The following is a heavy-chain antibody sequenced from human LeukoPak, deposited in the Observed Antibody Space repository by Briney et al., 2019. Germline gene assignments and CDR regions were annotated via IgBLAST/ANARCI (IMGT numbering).Heavy chain of an antibody. CDR3: ARNKRGFWRGRRCSSGGGGINWFDA. D-gene: IGHD3-3*01. J-gene: IGHJ5*02. Sequence: PSETLSLTCTVSGDSVNSGTYYWSWIRQPPGKGLEWIGYIYYSGSTDYNPSLKSRATISLDASKNQFSLKLTSVTAADTTVYYCARNKRGFWRGRRCSSGGGGINWFDAWGRGTLVIVSS. CDR1: GDSVNSGTYY. V-gene: IGHV4-61*01. CDR2: IYYSGST.